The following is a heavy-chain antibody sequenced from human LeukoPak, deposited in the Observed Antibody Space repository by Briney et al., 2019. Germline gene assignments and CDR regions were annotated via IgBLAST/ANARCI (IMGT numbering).Heavy chain of an antibody. Sequence: ASVKVSCKASGYTFTSYGISWVRQAPGQGLEWMGWISAYNGNTNYAQKLQGRVTMTTDTSTSTAYMELRSLRSDDTAVYYCASCQDYSNFLGDFKTCYMDVWGKGTTVTVSS. V-gene: IGHV1-18*01. CDR3: ASCQDYSNFLGDFKTCYMDV. D-gene: IGHD4-11*01. CDR2: ISAYNGNT. J-gene: IGHJ6*03. CDR1: GYTFTSYG.